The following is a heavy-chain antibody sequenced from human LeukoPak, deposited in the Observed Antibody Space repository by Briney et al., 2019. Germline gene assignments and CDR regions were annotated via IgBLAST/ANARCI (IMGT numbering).Heavy chain of an antibody. D-gene: IGHD3-3*01. CDR1: GGSISSYY. CDR3: ARDLSPYYDFWSGPRFDP. CDR2: IYYSGST. J-gene: IGHJ5*02. V-gene: IGHV4-59*01. Sequence: SETLSLTCTVSGGSISSYYWSWIRQHPGKGLEWIGYIYYSGSTNYNPSLKSRVTISVDTSKNQFSLKLSSVTAADTAVYYYARDLSPYYDFWSGPRFDPWGQGTLVTVSS.